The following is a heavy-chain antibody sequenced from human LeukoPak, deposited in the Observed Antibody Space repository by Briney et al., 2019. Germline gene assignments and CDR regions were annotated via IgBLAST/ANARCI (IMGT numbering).Heavy chain of an antibody. V-gene: IGHV3-53*05. CDR2: IQSGGTT. CDR1: GFIFSQYA. CDR3: GRITR. J-gene: IGHJ4*02. Sequence: PGGSLRLSCAASGFIFSQYATHWVRQAPGKGLEWVSVIQSGGTTNYADSVKGRFTISRDNSKNTVFLQMNSLRPEDTAVYYCGRITRWGQGTLVTVSS.